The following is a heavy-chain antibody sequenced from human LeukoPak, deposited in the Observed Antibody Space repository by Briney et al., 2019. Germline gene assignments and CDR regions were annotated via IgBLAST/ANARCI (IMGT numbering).Heavy chain of an antibody. V-gene: IGHV3-48*04. D-gene: IGHD4-23*01. CDR2: ISSATSTI. J-gene: IGHJ5*02. CDR1: GFTFSSSG. Sequence: GGSLRLSCAASGFTFSSSGMNWVRQAPGKGREWGSYISSATSTIYYADSVKGRFTISRDNAKNSLYLQMNSLRAEDTAVYYCARDVTYYGGDWFDPWGQGTLVTVSS. CDR3: ARDVTYYGGDWFDP.